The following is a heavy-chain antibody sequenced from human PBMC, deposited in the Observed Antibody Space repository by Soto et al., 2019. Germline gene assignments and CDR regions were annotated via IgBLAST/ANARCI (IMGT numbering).Heavy chain of an antibody. CDR3: ETGIMITCGGVSNDAFDI. D-gene: IGHD3-16*01. CDR2: INAGNGNT. CDR1: GYTFTSYA. J-gene: IGHJ3*02. Sequence: QVQLVQSGAEVKKPGASVKVSCKASGYTFTSYAMHWVRQAPGQRLEWMGWINAGNGNTKYSQKFQGRVTITRDTSASTAYMELSSLRSEDTAVYYCETGIMITCGGVSNDAFDIWGQGTMVTVSS. V-gene: IGHV1-3*01.